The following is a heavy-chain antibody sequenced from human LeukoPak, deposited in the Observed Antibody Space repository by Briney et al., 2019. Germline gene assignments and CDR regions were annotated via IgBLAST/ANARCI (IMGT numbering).Heavy chain of an antibody. D-gene: IGHD3-10*01. V-gene: IGHV3-33*06. CDR1: GFTFSSYG. CDR2: IWYDGSNK. Sequence: SGGSLRLSCAASGFTFSSYGMHWVRQAPGKGLEWVAVIWYDGSNKYYADSVKGRFTISRDNSKNTLYLQMNSLRAEDTAVYYCAKGAPGEVHYMDVWGKGTTVTVSS. J-gene: IGHJ6*03. CDR3: AKGAPGEVHYMDV.